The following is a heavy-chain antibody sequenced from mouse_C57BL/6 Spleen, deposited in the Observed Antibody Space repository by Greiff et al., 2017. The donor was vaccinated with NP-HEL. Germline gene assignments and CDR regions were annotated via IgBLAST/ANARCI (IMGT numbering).Heavy chain of an antibody. Sequence: EVKLVESGGGLVQPGGSMKLSCAASGFTFSDAWMDWVRQSPEKGLEWVAEIRNKANNHATYYAESVKGRFTISRDDSKSSVYLQMNSLRAEDTGIYYCTRSPYYYGSSYDYYAMDYWGQGTSVTVSS. CDR2: IRNKANNHAT. J-gene: IGHJ4*01. V-gene: IGHV6-6*01. D-gene: IGHD1-1*01. CDR1: GFTFSDAW. CDR3: TRSPYYYGSSYDYYAMDY.